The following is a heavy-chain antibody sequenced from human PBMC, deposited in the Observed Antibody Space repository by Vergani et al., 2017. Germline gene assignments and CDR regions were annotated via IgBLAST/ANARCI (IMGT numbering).Heavy chain of an antibody. Sequence: QVQLVQSGAEVKKPGASVKVSCKASGYTFTSYDINWVRQATGQGLEWMGWMNPNSGNTGYAQKFQGRVTMTRNTSISTAYMELSSLRSEDTAVYYCAGGRTIFGVVITDFDYWGQGTLVTVSS. CDR1: GYTFTSYD. V-gene: IGHV1-8*01. J-gene: IGHJ4*02. CDR3: AGGRTIFGVVITDFDY. CDR2: MNPNSGNT. D-gene: IGHD3-3*01.